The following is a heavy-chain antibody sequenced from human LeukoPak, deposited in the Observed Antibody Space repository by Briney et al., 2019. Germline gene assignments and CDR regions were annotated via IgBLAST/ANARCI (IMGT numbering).Heavy chain of an antibody. CDR1: GGSISSYY. Sequence: SETLSLTCTVSGGSISSYYWSWIRQPPGKGLEWIGYIYYSGSTNYNPSLKSQVTISVDTSKNQFSLKLSSVTAADTAVYYCARVKSTAVAGIDYWGQGTLVTVSS. V-gene: IGHV4-59*01. J-gene: IGHJ4*02. D-gene: IGHD6-19*01. CDR3: ARVKSTAVAGIDY. CDR2: IYYSGST.